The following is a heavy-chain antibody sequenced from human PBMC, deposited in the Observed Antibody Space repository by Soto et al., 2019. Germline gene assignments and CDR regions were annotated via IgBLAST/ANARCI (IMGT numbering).Heavy chain of an antibody. Sequence: QVQLVQSGAEVKKPGSSVKVSCKASGGTFSIYAVSWVRQAPGQGLEWMGGIIPIIGTRNYAQRFQGRITITGDESTSTASMELSSLKSEDTAGYYCARDLGSGYDPGDYWGQGTLVTVSS. J-gene: IGHJ4*02. CDR3: ARDLGSGYDPGDY. V-gene: IGHV1-69*12. D-gene: IGHD5-12*01. CDR2: IIPIIGTR. CDR1: GGTFSIYA.